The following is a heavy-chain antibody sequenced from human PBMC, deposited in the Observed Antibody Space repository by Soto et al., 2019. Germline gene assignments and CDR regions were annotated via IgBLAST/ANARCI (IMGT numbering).Heavy chain of an antibody. CDR2: IQHSGIS. J-gene: IGHJ4*02. Sequence: QVQLQESGPGLVKPSGTLSLTCVVSGGSISSSTWWSWVRQPPGKGLEWIGEIQHSGISKYNPSLQSRLTISLDKSKNHFSLQLTSVTAADTAVYYCARACLNGICYTQGLDLWGQGTLVLVYS. V-gene: IGHV4-4*02. CDR1: GGSISSSTW. CDR3: ARACLNGICYTQGLDL. D-gene: IGHD2-8*01.